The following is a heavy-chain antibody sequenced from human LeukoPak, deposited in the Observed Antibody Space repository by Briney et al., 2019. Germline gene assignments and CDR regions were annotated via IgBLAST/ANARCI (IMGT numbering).Heavy chain of an antibody. Sequence: SETLSLTCTVSGGSIGSYYWSWIRQPPGKGLEWIGYIYYSGSTNYNPSLKSRVTISVDTTKNQFSLKLTSVTAADTAVYYCSSGSYLDYWGQGTLVTVSS. CDR2: IYYSGST. CDR1: GGSIGSYY. V-gene: IGHV4-59*01. D-gene: IGHD1-26*01. J-gene: IGHJ4*02. CDR3: SSGSYLDY.